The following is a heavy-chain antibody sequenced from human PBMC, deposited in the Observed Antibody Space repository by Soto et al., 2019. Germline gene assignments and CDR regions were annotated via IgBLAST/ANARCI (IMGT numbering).Heavy chain of an antibody. CDR3: ARDLYDIPTKPGFDP. CDR2: IIPILGIA. V-gene: IGHV1-69*08. J-gene: IGHJ5*02. Sequence: QVQLVQSGAEVKKPGSSVKVSCKASGGTFSSYTISWVRQAPGQGLEWMGRIIPILGIANYAQKFQGRVTLTADKSTSTAYMELSSLRSEDTAVYYCARDLYDIPTKPGFDPWGQGTLVTVSS. D-gene: IGHD3-9*01. CDR1: GGTFSSYT.